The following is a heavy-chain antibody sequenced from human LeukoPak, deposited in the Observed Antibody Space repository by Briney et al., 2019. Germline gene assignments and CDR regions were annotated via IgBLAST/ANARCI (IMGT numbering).Heavy chain of an antibody. J-gene: IGHJ5*02. CDR3: ARAPGDWFDP. CDR1: GFTVINNC. D-gene: IGHD1-26*01. V-gene: IGHV3-48*04. Sequence: GGSLRLSCAVSGFTVINNCVSWVRQAPGKGLEWVSYISSSGSTIYYADSVKGRFTISRDNAKNSLYLQMNSLRAEDTAVYYCARAPGDWFDPWGQGTLVTVSS. CDR2: ISSSGSTI.